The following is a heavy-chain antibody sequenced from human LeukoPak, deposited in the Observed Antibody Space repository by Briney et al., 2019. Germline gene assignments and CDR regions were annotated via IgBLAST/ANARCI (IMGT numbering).Heavy chain of an antibody. D-gene: IGHD5-12*01. CDR3: ASNSGWAFDI. Sequence: PGGSLRLSCAASGFTFSSTWMSWVRQAPGKGLEWVANINQDGSEKYYVDSVKGRFTISRDNAKNSLYLQMNSLRAEDTAVYYCASNSGWAFDIWGQGTMVTVSS. CDR1: GFTFSSTW. CDR2: INQDGSEK. V-gene: IGHV3-7*01. J-gene: IGHJ3*02.